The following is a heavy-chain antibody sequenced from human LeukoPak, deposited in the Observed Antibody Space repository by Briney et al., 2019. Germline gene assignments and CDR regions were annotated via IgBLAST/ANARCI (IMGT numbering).Heavy chain of an antibody. V-gene: IGHV3-48*03. J-gene: IGHJ4*02. D-gene: IGHD4-17*01. Sequence: GGSLRLSCAASGFTFSSYEMNWVRQAPGKGLEWVSYITTSGRTIYYADSVKDRFTISRDNAKNSLYLQMNSLRAEDTAVYYCARGEDYGTNSFDYWGQGTLVTVSS. CDR1: GFTFSSYE. CDR2: ITTSGRTI. CDR3: ARGEDYGTNSFDY.